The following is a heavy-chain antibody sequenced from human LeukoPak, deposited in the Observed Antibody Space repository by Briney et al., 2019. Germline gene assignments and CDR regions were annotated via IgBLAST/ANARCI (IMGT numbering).Heavy chain of an antibody. V-gene: IGHV1-8*03. D-gene: IGHD6-6*01. Sequence: ASVKVSCKASGYTFTSYDINWVRQATGQGLEWMGWMNPNSGNTGYAQKFQGRVTITRNTSISTAYMELSSLRSEDTAVYYCARSARGLQNWFDPWGQGTLVTVSS. CDR1: GYTFTSYD. CDR3: ARSARGLQNWFDP. J-gene: IGHJ5*02. CDR2: MNPNSGNT.